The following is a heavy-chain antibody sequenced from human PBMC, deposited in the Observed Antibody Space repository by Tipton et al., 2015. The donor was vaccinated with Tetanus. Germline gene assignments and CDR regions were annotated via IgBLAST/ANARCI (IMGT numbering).Heavy chain of an antibody. CDR1: GGSMGSDS. CDR3: ARDNMGSLKY. CDR2: FSNSGTG. V-gene: IGHV4-59*01. J-gene: IGHJ4*02. Sequence: TLSLTCSVSGGSMGSDSWGWIRQPPGKGLEWIGYFSNSGTGNYNPSLKSRVTLSVDMSKGQVSLKLSSVSTADTAVYYCARDNMGSLKYWGQGILVTVSS.